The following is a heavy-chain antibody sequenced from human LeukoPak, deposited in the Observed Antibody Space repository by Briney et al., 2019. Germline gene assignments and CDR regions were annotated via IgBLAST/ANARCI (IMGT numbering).Heavy chain of an antibody. CDR1: GFTFSSYA. CDR3: AKNGHGSGSYYPRTKYYFDY. V-gene: IGHV3-23*01. CDR2: ISGSGGST. J-gene: IGHJ4*02. Sequence: GGSLRLSCAASGFTFSSYAMSWVRQAPGKGLEWVSAISGSGGSTYYADSAKGRFTISRDNSKNTLYLQMNSLRAEDTAVYYCAKNGHGSGSYYPRTKYYFDYWGQGTLVTVSS. D-gene: IGHD3-10*01.